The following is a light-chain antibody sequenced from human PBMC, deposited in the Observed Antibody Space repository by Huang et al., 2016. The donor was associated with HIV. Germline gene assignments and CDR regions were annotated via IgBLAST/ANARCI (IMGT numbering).Light chain of an antibody. CDR3: QQCHTYPYT. CDR2: KAS. V-gene: IGKV1-5*03. CDR1: QSISNY. Sequence: TITCRASQSISNYLAWYQQTPGKAPKPLIYKASNFNGGVPSRFSGSGSGTEFTLTISSLQPDDFATYFCQQCHTYPYTFGQGTKLEIK. J-gene: IGKJ2*01.